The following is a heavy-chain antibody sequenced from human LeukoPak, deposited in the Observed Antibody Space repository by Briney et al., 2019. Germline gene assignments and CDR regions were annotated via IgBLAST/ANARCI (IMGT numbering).Heavy chain of an antibody. CDR1: GYTFTSYY. CDR3: ARDSDGYNQFDY. J-gene: IGHJ4*02. CDR2: IIPIFGTA. D-gene: IGHD5-24*01. Sequence: GASVKVSCKASGYTFTSYYMHWVRQAPGQGLEWMGGIIPIFGTANYAQKFQGRVTITADESTSTAYMELSSLRSEDTAVYYCARDSDGYNQFDYWGQGTLVTVSS. V-gene: IGHV1-69*13.